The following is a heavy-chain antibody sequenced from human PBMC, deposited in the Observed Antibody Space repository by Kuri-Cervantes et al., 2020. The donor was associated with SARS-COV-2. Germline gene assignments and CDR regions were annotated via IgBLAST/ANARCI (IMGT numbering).Heavy chain of an antibody. Sequence: SETLSLTCAVYGGSFSGYYWSWIRQPPGKGLEWIGEINHSGSTNYNPSLKRRVTISVDTSRNQFSLKLSTVTAADTAVYYCARASGSYYYWSDPWGQGTLVTVSS. J-gene: IGHJ5*02. D-gene: IGHD1-26*01. CDR3: ARASGSYYYWSDP. CDR2: INHSGST. V-gene: IGHV4-34*01. CDR1: GGSFSGYY.